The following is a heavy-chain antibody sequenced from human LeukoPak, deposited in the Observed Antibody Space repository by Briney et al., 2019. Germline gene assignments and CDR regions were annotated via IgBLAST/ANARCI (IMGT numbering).Heavy chain of an antibody. J-gene: IGHJ6*04. CDR3: VRDRPSYYDILTGYPFSGYYGMNV. CDR1: GYTFTSYG. Sequence: ASVKVSCKASGYTFTSYGISWVRQAPGQGLEWMGWISAYNGNTNYAQKLQGRVTMTTDTSTSTAYMELRSLRSDDTAVYYCVRDRPSYYDILTGYPFSGYYGMNVWGKGTTVTVSS. D-gene: IGHD3-9*01. CDR2: ISAYNGNT. V-gene: IGHV1-18*04.